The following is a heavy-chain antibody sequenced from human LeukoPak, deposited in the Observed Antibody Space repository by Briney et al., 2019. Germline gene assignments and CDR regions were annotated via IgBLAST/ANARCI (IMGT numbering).Heavy chain of an antibody. V-gene: IGHV1-24*01. CDR3: ATLGYCRGGSCY. CDR1: GGTFSSYA. Sequence: ASVKVSCKASGGTFSSYAISWVRQAPGQGLEWMGGFDPEDGETIYAQKFQGRVTMTEDTSTDTAYMELSSLRSEDTAVYYCATLGYCRGGSCYGAQEPRVTVPS. CDR2: FDPEDGET. J-gene: IGHJ4*02. D-gene: IGHD2-15*01.